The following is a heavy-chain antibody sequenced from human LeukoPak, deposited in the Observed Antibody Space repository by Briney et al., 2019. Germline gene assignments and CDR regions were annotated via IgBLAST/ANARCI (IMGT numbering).Heavy chain of an antibody. Sequence: GASVKVSCKASGYTFTTYAIHWVRQAPGQRLEWMGWINSAYGNTKYSQKFQGRVTITSDTSATSAYMEVNSLTSEDTAIYYCARDSYMAAADTWFDPWGQGTLVTVSP. CDR1: GYTFTTYA. CDR2: INSAYGNT. CDR3: ARDSYMAAADTWFDP. V-gene: IGHV1-3*01. D-gene: IGHD6-13*01. J-gene: IGHJ5*02.